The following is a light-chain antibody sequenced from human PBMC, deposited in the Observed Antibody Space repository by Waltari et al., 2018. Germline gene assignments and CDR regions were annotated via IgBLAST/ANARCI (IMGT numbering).Light chain of an antibody. CDR1: QSLLHSNGYNY. CDR3: RQALQTPFT. J-gene: IGKJ4*01. V-gene: IGKV2-28*01. Sequence: DLVMTQSPLSLPVTPGEPASISCRSSQSLLHSNGYNYLDWYLRKPGQSPQVLVYLGSNRASGVPDMFSGSGSGTDFTLKISRVEAEDVGVYYCRQALQTPFTFGGGTKVEIK. CDR2: LGS.